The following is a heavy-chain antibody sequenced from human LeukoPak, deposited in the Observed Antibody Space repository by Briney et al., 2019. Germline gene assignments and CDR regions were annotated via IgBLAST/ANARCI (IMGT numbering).Heavy chain of an antibody. V-gene: IGHV3-48*03. CDR3: AGSSWPHY. CDR2: ISSSGSTI. CDR1: GFTLSSYE. Sequence: GGSLRLSCAASGFTLSSYELKWVRQAPGKALEWVSYISSSGSTIYYADSVKGRFTISRDNAKNSLYLQMNSLRAEDTAVYYCAGSSWPHYWGQGTLVTVSS. J-gene: IGHJ4*02. D-gene: IGHD6-13*01.